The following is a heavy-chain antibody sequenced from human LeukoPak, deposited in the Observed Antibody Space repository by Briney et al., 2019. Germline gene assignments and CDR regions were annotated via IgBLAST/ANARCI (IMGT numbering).Heavy chain of an antibody. CDR2: IIPIFGTA. Sequence: GASVKVSCKVSGYTLTELSMHWVRQAPGKGLEWMGGIIPIFGTANYAQKFQGRVTITADKSTSTAYMELSSLRSEDTAVYYCARAKGLYSGYYDYWGQGTLVTVSS. D-gene: IGHD3-22*01. V-gene: IGHV1-69*06. CDR1: GYTLTELS. CDR3: ARAKGLYSGYYDY. J-gene: IGHJ4*02.